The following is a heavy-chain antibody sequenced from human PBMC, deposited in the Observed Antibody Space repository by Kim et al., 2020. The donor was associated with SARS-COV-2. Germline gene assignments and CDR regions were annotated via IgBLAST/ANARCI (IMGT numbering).Heavy chain of an antibody. D-gene: IGHD6-19*01. CDR2: ITRGGDT. V-gene: IGHV3-23*01. J-gene: IGHJ4*01. Sequence: GGSLRLSCAASGLTLRSYAMNWVRQGPGKGLEWVSSITRGGDTYYAASVKGRFTISRDNFKDTLRLQMNSLRAADTGNYYCVPCVTLADRSGWCTFFDH. CDR1: GLTLRSYA. CDR3: VPCVTLADRSGWCTFFDH.